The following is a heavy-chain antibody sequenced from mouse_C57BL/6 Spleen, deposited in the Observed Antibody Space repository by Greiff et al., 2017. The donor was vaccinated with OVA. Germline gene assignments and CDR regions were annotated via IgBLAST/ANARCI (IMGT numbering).Heavy chain of an antibody. D-gene: IGHD1-1*01. V-gene: IGHV2-5*01. J-gene: IGHJ4*01. CDR2: IWRGGST. Sequence: QVQLQQSGPGLVQPSQSLSITCTVSGFSLTSYGVHWVRQSPGKGLEWLGVIWRGGSTDYNAAFMSRLSITKDNSKSQVFFKMNSLQADDTAIYYWAKSGTVVGAMDYWGQGTSVTVSS. CDR3: AKSGTVVGAMDY. CDR1: GFSLTSYG.